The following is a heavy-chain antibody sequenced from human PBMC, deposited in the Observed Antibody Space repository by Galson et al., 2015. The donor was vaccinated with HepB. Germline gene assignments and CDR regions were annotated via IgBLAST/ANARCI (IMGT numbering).Heavy chain of an antibody. D-gene: IGHD3-3*01. V-gene: IGHV3-11*01. Sequence: SLRLSCAASGFTFRDYYMSWIRQAPEKGLEWVSYISSSGSTIYYADSVKGRFTISRDNAKNSLYLQMNSLRAEDTAVYYCASGYDFWSGYDYWDQGTLVTVSS. CDR2: ISSSGSTI. J-gene: IGHJ4*02. CDR1: GFTFRDYY. CDR3: ASGYDFWSGYDY.